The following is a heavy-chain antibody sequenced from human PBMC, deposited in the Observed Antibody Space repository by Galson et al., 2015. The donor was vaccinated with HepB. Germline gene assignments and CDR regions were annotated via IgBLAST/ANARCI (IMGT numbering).Heavy chain of an antibody. Sequence: ETLSLTCTVTGDSITSSSYYWGWIRQSPGKGLEWIGTLYYSVSTHYNPSLKSRVSISVDTSKNHLSLILNSVTVADTAIYYCARREGWEPHFDYWGQGALVTVSS. D-gene: IGHD1-26*01. V-gene: IGHV4-39*02. CDR3: ARREGWEPHFDY. CDR1: GDSITSSSYY. J-gene: IGHJ4*02. CDR2: LYYSVST.